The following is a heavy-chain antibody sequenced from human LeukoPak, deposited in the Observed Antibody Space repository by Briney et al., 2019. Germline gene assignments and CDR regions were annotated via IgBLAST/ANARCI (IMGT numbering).Heavy chain of an antibody. V-gene: IGHV4-59*01. CDR3: AREVATMAYFDY. CDR1: GGSISSYY. Sequence: SETLSLTCTVSGGSISSYYWSWIWQPPGKGLEWIGYIYYSGNTNYNPSLKSRVTISVDTSKNQLSLKLSSVTAADTAVYYCAREVATMAYFDYWGQGTLVTVSS. D-gene: IGHD5-24*01. J-gene: IGHJ4*02. CDR2: IYYSGNT.